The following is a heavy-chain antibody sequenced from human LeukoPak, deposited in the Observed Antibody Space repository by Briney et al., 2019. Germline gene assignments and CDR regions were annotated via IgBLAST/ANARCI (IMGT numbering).Heavy chain of an antibody. CDR1: GFTFSSYG. D-gene: IGHD3-22*01. Sequence: GGSLRLSCAASGFTFSSYGMSWVRQAPGKGLEWVSSITGSGTNTYDADSVKGRFTISRDNSKNTLFLQMNSLRAEDTAVYYCAKGYYDSSGYYYPFWGYWGQGTLVTVSS. CDR2: ITGSGTNT. J-gene: IGHJ4*02. CDR3: AKGYYDSSGYYYPFWGY. V-gene: IGHV3-23*01.